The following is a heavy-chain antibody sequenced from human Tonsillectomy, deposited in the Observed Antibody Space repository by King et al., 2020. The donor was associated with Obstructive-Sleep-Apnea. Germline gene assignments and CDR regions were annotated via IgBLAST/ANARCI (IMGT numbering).Heavy chain of an antibody. Sequence: VQLVESGAEVKKPGASVRVSCKASGYTFTSYYIHWVRQAPGQGLEWMGITNPSGGSKNYGQQFQGRVTVTSDTSTSTVYMELSSLRSGDTAIYYCTRQSSRVGWMYWGQGTLVTVSS. CDR3: TRQSSRVGWMY. CDR2: TNPSGGSK. V-gene: IGHV1-46*01. CDR1: GYTFTSYY. J-gene: IGHJ4*02. D-gene: IGHD5-12*01.